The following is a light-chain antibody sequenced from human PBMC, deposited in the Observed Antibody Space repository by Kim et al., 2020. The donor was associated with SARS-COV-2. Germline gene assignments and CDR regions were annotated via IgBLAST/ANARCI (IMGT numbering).Light chain of an antibody. CDR1: PSVSNY. CDR3: QQRNNWPPVT. Sequence: SPGERATLSCRASPSVSNYLAWYQQRPGQAPRLLIYDASNRATGIPARFSGSGSGTDFTLTISSLEPEDFAVYYCQQRNNWPPVTFGGGTKVDIK. J-gene: IGKJ4*01. CDR2: DAS. V-gene: IGKV3-11*01.